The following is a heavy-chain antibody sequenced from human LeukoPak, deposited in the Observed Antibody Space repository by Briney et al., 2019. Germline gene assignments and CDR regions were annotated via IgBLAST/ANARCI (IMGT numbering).Heavy chain of an antibody. CDR3: AREEVGDGFDS. D-gene: IGHD1-26*01. J-gene: IGHJ3*02. Sequence: PEGSLRLSCAASGFTLSSYEMNWVRQAPGKGLEWVAYIGSSGSTMYYADSVKGRFTISRDNTKNSLFLQMNSLRAEDTAVYYCAREEVGDGFDSWGQGTMVTVSS. CDR2: IGSSGSTM. CDR1: GFTLSSYE. V-gene: IGHV3-48*03.